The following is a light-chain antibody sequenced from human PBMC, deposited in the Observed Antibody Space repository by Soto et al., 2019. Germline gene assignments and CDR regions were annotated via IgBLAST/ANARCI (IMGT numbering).Light chain of an antibody. V-gene: IGKV3-15*01. J-gene: IGKJ5*01. CDR2: GAS. Sequence: EIVMTQSPATLSVSPGERATLSCRASQGVSGNLAWYQQKPGQAPRLLIYGASTRATGIPARFSGSGSGTEFTLPISSLQSEDFAVYYCQQYGSSLITFGQGTRLEIK. CDR3: QQYGSSLIT. CDR1: QGVSGN.